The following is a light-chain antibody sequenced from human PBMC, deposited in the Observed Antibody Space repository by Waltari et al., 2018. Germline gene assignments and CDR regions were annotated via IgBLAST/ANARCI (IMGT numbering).Light chain of an antibody. J-gene: IGKJ3*01. Sequence: DIQMTQSPASLAASLGDRVTITCRPSQSVNTSLNWSQQKSGEPPKLLISAASSFQSGVPSRFSGSGSGTDFTLTITHLQPEDVATYFCQQSHSPPFTFGPGTKV. CDR3: QQSHSPPFT. CDR2: AAS. V-gene: IGKV1-39*01. CDR1: QSVNTS.